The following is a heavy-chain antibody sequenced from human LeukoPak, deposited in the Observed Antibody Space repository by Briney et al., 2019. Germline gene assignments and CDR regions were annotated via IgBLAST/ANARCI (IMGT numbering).Heavy chain of an antibody. V-gene: IGHV4-30-4*08. Sequence: SETLSLTCTVSGGSINSGDYYWSWIRQPPGKGLEWIGYIYYSGSTYYNPSLKSRVTISVDTSKNQFSLKLSSVTAADTAVYYCARSEPIYGDYVVDYWGQGTLVTVSS. D-gene: IGHD4-17*01. CDR1: GGSINSGDYY. CDR2: IYYSGST. J-gene: IGHJ4*02. CDR3: ARSEPIYGDYVVDY.